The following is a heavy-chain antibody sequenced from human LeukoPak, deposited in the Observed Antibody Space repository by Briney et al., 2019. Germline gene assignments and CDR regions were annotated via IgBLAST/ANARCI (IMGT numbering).Heavy chain of an antibody. V-gene: IGHV4-4*09. CDR3: AAGPWELDF. Sequence: KPSETLSLTCTVSGVSINTYYASWIRQAPGKGLEFIGFIYNGGNTNYNPSLKSRATISVDTSNNQSSLRLTSVTAEDTAMYYCAAGPWELDFWGQGTLVTVSS. CDR1: GVSINTYY. D-gene: IGHD1-26*01. J-gene: IGHJ4*02. CDR2: IYNGGNT.